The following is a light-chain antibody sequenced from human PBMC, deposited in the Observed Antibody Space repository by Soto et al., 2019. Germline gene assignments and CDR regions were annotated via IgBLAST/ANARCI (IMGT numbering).Light chain of an antibody. CDR1: HSIGTY. V-gene: IGKV3-20*01. J-gene: IGKJ4*01. Sequence: EMFLTQSPDTLSLSPGEIATLSFRASHSIGTYLAWYQQKPGQAPRLLIYGASSRATGIPDRFSGSGSGTDFTLTISRLEPEDFAVFHCQQYVSIPLTFGGGTKVDIK. CDR2: GAS. CDR3: QQYVSIPLT.